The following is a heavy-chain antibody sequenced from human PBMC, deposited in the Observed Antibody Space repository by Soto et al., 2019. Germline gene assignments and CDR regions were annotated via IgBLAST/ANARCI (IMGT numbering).Heavy chain of an antibody. Sequence: SQTLSLPCAISVDSVSSHCAAWNWIRQSPSGGRESLERTYYRSKWHTDYARSVKSRRIAINSDTSKNLTSLQLDGVTASDTAVYYCGRGSYYDRNGYYFGHWGQGTLVTVSS. D-gene: IGHD3-22*01. CDR1: VDSVSSHCAA. V-gene: IGHV6-1*01. J-gene: IGHJ4*02. CDR3: GRGSYYDRNGYYFGH. CDR2: TYYRSKWHT.